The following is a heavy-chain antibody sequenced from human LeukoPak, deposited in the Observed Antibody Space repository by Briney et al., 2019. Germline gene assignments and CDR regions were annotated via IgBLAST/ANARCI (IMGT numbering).Heavy chain of an antibody. CDR3: ARSIAASGTIYYYYYMDV. Sequence: GESLKISCKASGDTFTSYDVNWVRQATGQGLEWMGWMNPNSGNTGYAQKFQGRVTMTRNTSVSTAYMELSSLTSEDTAVYYCARSIAASGTIYYYYYMDVWGKGTTVTISS. CDR2: MNPNSGNT. J-gene: IGHJ6*03. D-gene: IGHD6-13*01. V-gene: IGHV1-8*01. CDR1: GDTFTSYD.